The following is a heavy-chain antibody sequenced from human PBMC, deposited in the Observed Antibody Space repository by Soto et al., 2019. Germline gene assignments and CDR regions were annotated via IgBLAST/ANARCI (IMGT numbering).Heavy chain of an antibody. J-gene: IGHJ3*02. Sequence: PGESLKISCKGSGYSFTSYLIGWVRQMPGKGLEWMGIIYPGDSDTRYSPSFQGQVTISAEKSISTAYLQWSSLKASDSAMYYCARHRTTGYSLAAFDIRGQGTMVTVSS. V-gene: IGHV5-51*01. D-gene: IGHD1-1*01. CDR2: IYPGDSDT. CDR3: ARHRTTGYSLAAFDI. CDR1: GYSFTSYL.